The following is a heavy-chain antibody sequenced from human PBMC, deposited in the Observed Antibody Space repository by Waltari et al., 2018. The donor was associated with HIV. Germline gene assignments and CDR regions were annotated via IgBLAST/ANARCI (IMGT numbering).Heavy chain of an antibody. CDR3: ARGKYCYHSSGYYDNLPFDY. D-gene: IGHD3-22*01. V-gene: IGHV3-21*01. CDR1: GFTFSTYG. Sequence: EVQLVESGGALVKPGGSLRLSCTASGFTFSTYGMNWVRTAPGKGLEWVSFISSSSIYIYYADSVKGRFTISRDNAKNSLYLQMNSLRAEDTAVYYCARGKYCYHSSGYYDNLPFDYWGQGTLVTVSS. J-gene: IGHJ4*02. CDR2: ISSSSIYI.